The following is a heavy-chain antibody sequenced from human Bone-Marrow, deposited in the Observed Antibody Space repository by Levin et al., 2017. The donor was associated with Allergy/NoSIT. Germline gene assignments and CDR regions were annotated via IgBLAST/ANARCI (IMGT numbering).Heavy chain of an antibody. CDR2: ISPSGATI. J-gene: IGHJ4*02. V-gene: IGHV3-11*01. D-gene: IGHD2-21*01. CDR3: TRGRPPLVLDY. Sequence: PGGSLRLSCAASGLTFSDSYMNWIRQAPGKGLEWVSDISPSGATINYADSVKGRFTLSRDNAKNSLYLQMNSLRVEDTAVYYCTRGRPPLVLDYWGQGALVSVSS. CDR1: GLTFSDSY.